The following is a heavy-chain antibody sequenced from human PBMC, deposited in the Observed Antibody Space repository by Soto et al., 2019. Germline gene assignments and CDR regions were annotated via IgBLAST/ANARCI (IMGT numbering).Heavy chain of an antibody. CDR2: IYPGDSDT. V-gene: IGHV5-51*01. Sequence: GESLKISCDGSGYTFTIYWIGWVRQMPGKGLEWMGIIYPGDSDTRYSPSFQGQVTISADKSISTAYLQWSSLKASDTAMYYCASLSRGYNYGLDVWGQGTTVTVSS. D-gene: IGHD3-10*01. J-gene: IGHJ6*02. CDR1: GYTFTIYW. CDR3: ASLSRGYNYGLDV.